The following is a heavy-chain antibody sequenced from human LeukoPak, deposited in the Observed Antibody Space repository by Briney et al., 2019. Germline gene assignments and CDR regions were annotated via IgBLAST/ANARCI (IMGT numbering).Heavy chain of an antibody. CDR3: ARRAGAIPGYFDY. Sequence: PSETLSLTCTVSGGSISSSSYYWGWIRHPPGKGLEWIGSIYYSGSTYYNPSLKSRVTISVATSKNQFSLKLSSVTAADAAVYYCARRAGAIPGYFDYWGQGTLVTVCS. V-gene: IGHV4-39*01. J-gene: IGHJ4*02. D-gene: IGHD1-26*01. CDR2: IYYSGST. CDR1: GGSISSSSYY.